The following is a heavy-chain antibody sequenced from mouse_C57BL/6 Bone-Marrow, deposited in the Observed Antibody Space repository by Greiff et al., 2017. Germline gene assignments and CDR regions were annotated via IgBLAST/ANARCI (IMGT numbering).Heavy chain of an antibody. J-gene: IGHJ3*01. CDR1: GYAFTNYL. Sequence: QVQLKQSGAELVRPGTSVKVSCKASGYAFTNYLIEWVKQRPGQGLEWIGVIKPGSGGTNYNEKFKGKATLTADKSSSTAYMQLSSLTSEDSAVYFCARDYDYDGAYWGQGTLVTVSA. CDR3: ARDYDYDGAY. V-gene: IGHV1-54*01. CDR2: IKPGSGGT. D-gene: IGHD2-4*01.